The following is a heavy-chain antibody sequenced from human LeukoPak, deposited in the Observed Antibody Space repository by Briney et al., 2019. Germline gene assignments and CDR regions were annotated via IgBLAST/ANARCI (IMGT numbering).Heavy chain of an antibody. CDR1: GFTVSSYA. CDR2: ISSNGGST. Sequence: GGSLRRSCAASGFTVSSYAMHWLRQAPGKGLEYVSAISSNGGSTYYANSVKGRFTISRDNSKNTLYLQIGSLRAEDMDVYYCASSLWFGELSSYYYMDVWGKGTTVTVSS. V-gene: IGHV3-64*01. J-gene: IGHJ6*03. CDR3: ASSLWFGELSSYYYMDV. D-gene: IGHD3-10*01.